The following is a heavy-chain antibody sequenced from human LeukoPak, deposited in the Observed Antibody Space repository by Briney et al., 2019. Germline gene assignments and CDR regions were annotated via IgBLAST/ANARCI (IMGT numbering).Heavy chain of an antibody. CDR3: ARGEVAGPFDY. D-gene: IGHD6-19*01. Sequence: GGSLRLSCAASGFTFSSYSMNWVRQAPGKGLEWVSSISSSSSYIYYADSVKGRFTISRGNAKNSLYLQMNSLRAEDTAVYYCARGEVAGPFDYWGQGTLVTVSS. CDR2: ISSSSSYI. CDR1: GFTFSSYS. J-gene: IGHJ4*02. V-gene: IGHV3-21*01.